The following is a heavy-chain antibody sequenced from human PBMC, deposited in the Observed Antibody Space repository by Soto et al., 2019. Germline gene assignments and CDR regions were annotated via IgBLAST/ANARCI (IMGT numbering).Heavy chain of an antibody. CDR1: GGTFSSYA. D-gene: IGHD3-10*01. V-gene: IGHV1-69*13. CDR3: ARISGLWFGESGGY. Sequence: SLKLSCKASGGTFSSYAISWVRQAPGQGLEWMGGIIPIFGTANYAQKFQGRVTITADESTSTAYMELSSLRSEDTAVYYCARISGLWFGESGGYWGQGTLVTVSS. J-gene: IGHJ4*02. CDR2: IIPIFGTA.